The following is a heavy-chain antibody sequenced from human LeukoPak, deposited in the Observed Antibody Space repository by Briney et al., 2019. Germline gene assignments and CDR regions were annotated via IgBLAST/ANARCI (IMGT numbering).Heavy chain of an antibody. D-gene: IGHD6-19*01. Sequence: ASVKVSCKASGYTFTGYHIHWVRQAPGQGLEWMSSINLNTAGTEYPQKFQGRVTVTWDTPVTTAYMELSALTYDDTATYYCAIEHTGSGHPGDVWGQGTMVTVSS. CDR2: INLNTAGT. J-gene: IGHJ3*01. V-gene: IGHV1-2*02. CDR1: GYTFTGYH. CDR3: AIEHTGSGHPGDV.